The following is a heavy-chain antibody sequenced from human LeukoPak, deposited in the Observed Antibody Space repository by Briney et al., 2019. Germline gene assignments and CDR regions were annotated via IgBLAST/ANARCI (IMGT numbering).Heavy chain of an antibody. CDR1: GFTFSTYG. Sequence: GGSLRLSCAASGFTFSTYGMHWVRQAPGKGLEWVAFIRYDGGNKYYADSVKGRFTISRDNSKNTLYLQMNSLRAEDTAVYYCAKSAAGLDYWGQGTLVTVSS. D-gene: IGHD6-13*01. J-gene: IGHJ4*02. V-gene: IGHV3-30*02. CDR3: AKSAAGLDY. CDR2: IRYDGGNK.